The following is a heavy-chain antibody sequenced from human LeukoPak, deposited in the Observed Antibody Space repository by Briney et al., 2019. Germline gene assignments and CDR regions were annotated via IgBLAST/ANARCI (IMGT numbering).Heavy chain of an antibody. J-gene: IGHJ4*02. CDR2: IYPGDSDT. CDR3: ARLPRFGSTGYYFDY. CDR1: GYIFATYW. V-gene: IGHV5-51*01. D-gene: IGHD3-22*01. Sequence: GESLKISCKGSGYIFATYWIGWVRQMPGKGLEWMGIIYPGDSDTRYSPSFQGQVTISADKSISTAYLQWSSLKASDTAMYYCARLPRFGSTGYYFDYRGQGTLVTVSS.